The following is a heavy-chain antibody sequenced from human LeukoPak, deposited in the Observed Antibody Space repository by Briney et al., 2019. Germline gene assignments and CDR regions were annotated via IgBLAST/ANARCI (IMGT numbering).Heavy chain of an antibody. J-gene: IGHJ4*02. D-gene: IGHD3-9*01. CDR1: GGSISSGDYY. CDR3: ARNDYDILTGYLYYFDY. V-gene: IGHV4-61*08. Sequence: SETLSLTCTVSGGSISSGDYYWSWIRQPPGKGLEWIGYIYYSGSTNYNPSLKSRVTISVDTSKNQFSLKLSSVTAADTAVYYCARNDYDILTGYLYYFDYWGQGTLVTVSS. CDR2: IYYSGST.